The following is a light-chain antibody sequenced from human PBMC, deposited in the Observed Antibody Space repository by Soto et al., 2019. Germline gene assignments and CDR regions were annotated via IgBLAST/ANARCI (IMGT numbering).Light chain of an antibody. CDR2: DVS. CDR1: SSDLGDYNY. J-gene: IGLJ1*01. Sequence: QSALTQPASVSGSPGQSITISCTVASSDLGDYNYVSWYQQHPGKAPKLMIYDVSSRPSGVSDRFSGSKSGNTASLTISGLQAEDESDYYRPPYTTTGIYVFATGPTVKVL. CDR3: PPYTTTGIYV. V-gene: IGLV2-14*03.